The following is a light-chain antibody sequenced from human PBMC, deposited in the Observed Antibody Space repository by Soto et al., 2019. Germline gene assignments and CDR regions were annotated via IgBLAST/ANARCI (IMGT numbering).Light chain of an antibody. CDR3: QRYIGYPGM. J-gene: IGKJ1*01. V-gene: IGKV1-5*03. CDR1: QSLNSW. Sequence: DIQMTQSPSTLSASVGDRVTITCRASQSLNSWLAWYQHKPGKAPKLLIHKASILASGVPSRFSGSDSGAEFHLTISSLQPDDFAPYYCQRYIGYPGMFGQGTKVDIK. CDR2: KAS.